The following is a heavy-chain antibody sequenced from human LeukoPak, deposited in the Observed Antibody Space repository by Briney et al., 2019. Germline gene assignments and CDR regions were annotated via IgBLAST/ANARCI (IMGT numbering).Heavy chain of an antibody. D-gene: IGHD3-3*01. J-gene: IGHJ6*02. V-gene: IGHV3-23*01. Sequence: GGSLRLSCAASEFTVRSNYMSWVRQAPGKGLEWVSAISGSGGSTYYADSVKGRFTISRDNSKNTLYLQMNSLRAEDTAVYYCANGVLRFLEWLNYYYGMDVWGQGTTVTVSS. CDR2: ISGSGGST. CDR3: ANGVLRFLEWLNYYYGMDV. CDR1: EFTVRSNY.